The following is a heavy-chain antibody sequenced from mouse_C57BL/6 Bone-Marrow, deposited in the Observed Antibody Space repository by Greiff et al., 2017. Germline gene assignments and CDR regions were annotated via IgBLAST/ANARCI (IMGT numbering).Heavy chain of an antibody. J-gene: IGHJ4*01. CDR3: ARWVHYYGIYYYAMDY. CDR1: GYTFTSYW. Sequence: QVQLQQPGAELVKPGASVKLSCKASGYTFTSYWMHWVKQRPGRGLECIGRIDPNSGGTKYNEKFKSKATLTVDKPSSTAYMQLSSLTSEDSAVYYCARWVHYYGIYYYAMDYWGQGTSVTVSS. CDR2: IDPNSGGT. D-gene: IGHD1-1*01. V-gene: IGHV1-72*01.